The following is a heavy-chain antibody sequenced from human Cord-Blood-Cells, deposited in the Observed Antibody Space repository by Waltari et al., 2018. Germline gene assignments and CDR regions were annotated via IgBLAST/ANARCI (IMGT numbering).Heavy chain of an antibody. Sequence: EVQLLESGGGLVQPGGSLSLSCAASGFTFSSYAMSWVRPAPGKGLEWVSAISGSGGSTYYADSVKGRFTISRDNSKNTLYLQMNSLRAEDTAVYYCAKDHRVLWFGELFDWGQGTLVTVSS. D-gene: IGHD3-10*01. CDR1: GFTFSSYA. CDR3: AKDHRVLWFGELFD. J-gene: IGHJ4*02. V-gene: IGHV3-23*01. CDR2: ISGSGGST.